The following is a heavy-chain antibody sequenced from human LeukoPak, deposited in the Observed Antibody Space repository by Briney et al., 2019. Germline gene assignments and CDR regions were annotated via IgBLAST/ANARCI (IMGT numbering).Heavy chain of an antibody. CDR3: ARMTLYGSGTVD. J-gene: IGHJ4*02. V-gene: IGHV3-64*02. Sequence: PGGSLRLSCAASGFTFSSYAMHWVRQAPGKGLEYVSGISSNGGSTYYAGSVKGRFTISRDNSKNTVNLQMGSLRIEDTAVYHCARMTLYGSGTVDWGQGTLVTVSS. CDR2: ISSNGGST. CDR1: GFTFSSYA. D-gene: IGHD3-10*01.